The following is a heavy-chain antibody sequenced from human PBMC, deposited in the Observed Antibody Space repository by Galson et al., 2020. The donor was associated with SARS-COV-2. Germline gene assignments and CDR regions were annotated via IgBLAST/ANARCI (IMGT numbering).Heavy chain of an antibody. CDR2: IRSKANNHAT. D-gene: IGHD6-6*01. J-gene: IGHJ4*02. CDR3: TIRLQSIYPECDY. Sequence: GESLKISCAASGFIFRDSAIHWVRQASGKGLEWVGRIRSKANNHATSYGASVQGRFIISRDDSKRTSFLQLDSLKTEDTAMYYCTIRLQSIYPECDYWGQGALVTVSP. V-gene: IGHV3-73*01. CDR1: GFIFRDSA.